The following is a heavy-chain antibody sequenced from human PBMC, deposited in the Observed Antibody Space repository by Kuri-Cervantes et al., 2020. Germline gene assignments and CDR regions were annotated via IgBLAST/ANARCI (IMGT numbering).Heavy chain of an antibody. CDR2: INHSGST. Sequence: SETLSLTCAVYGGSFSGYYWSWIRQPPGKGLEWIGEINHSGSTNYNPSPKSRVTISVDTSKNQFSLKLSSVTAADTAMYYCARSPSRYYMDVWGKGTTVTVSS. CDR3: ARSPSRYYMDV. CDR1: GGSFSGYY. V-gene: IGHV4-34*01. J-gene: IGHJ6*03.